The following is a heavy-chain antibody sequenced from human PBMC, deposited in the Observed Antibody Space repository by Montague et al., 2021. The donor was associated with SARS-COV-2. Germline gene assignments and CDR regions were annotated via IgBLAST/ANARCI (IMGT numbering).Heavy chain of an antibody. D-gene: IGHD3-9*01. J-gene: IGHJ6*02. CDR3: ARAFTDWLRYYGMDV. V-gene: IGHV4-39*01. CDR1: GGSISSSSNY. CDR2: IYYSGST. Sequence: SETLSLTCTVSGGSISSSSNYWGRIRQPPGKGLEWIGSIYYSGSTYYNPSLKSQVTISEDTSKNKFSLKLSSVTAADTAVYYCARAFTDWLRYYGMDVWGHGTTVTVS.